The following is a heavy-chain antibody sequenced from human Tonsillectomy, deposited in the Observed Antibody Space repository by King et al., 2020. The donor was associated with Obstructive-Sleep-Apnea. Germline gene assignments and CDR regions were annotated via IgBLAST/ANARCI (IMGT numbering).Heavy chain of an antibody. Sequence: VQLQESGPGLVKPAETLSLTCTVSGDSISTYCWNWIRQPPGKGLEWIGYIYYSGTTNYNSSLKSRVTISVDTSKNQFSLKLTSVTAADTAVYYCARGEGFRDAFDNWGQGTMVTVSS. V-gene: IGHV4-59*01. J-gene: IGHJ3*02. CDR2: IYYSGTT. CDR3: ARGEGFRDAFDN. CDR1: GDSISTYC. D-gene: IGHD1-26*01.